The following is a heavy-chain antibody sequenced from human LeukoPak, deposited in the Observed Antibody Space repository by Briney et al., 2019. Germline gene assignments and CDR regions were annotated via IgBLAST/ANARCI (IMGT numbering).Heavy chain of an antibody. J-gene: IGHJ4*02. CDR2: IGAYNGNT. Sequence: GASVKVSCKASGYTFTSYGISWVRQAPGQGLEWMGWIGAYNGNTNYAQKLQGRVTMTTDTSTSTAYMELRSLRSDDTAVYYCARVPTPRRRGPPDYWGQGTLVTVSS. V-gene: IGHV1-18*01. CDR3: ARVPTPRRRGPPDY. CDR1: GYTFTSYG. D-gene: IGHD3-10*01.